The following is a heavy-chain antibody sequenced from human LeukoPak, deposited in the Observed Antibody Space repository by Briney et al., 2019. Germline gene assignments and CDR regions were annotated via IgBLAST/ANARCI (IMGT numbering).Heavy chain of an antibody. CDR3: ARDNLGFDY. J-gene: IGHJ4*02. Sequence: AASVTVSCKASGYTFTSFGIIWVRQAPGQGLEWMGWISAYNGNTNYAQKVQGRITMTTDRSTSTAYMELRSLRPDDTAVYYCARDNLGFDYWGQGTLVTVS. V-gene: IGHV1-18*01. CDR2: ISAYNGNT. D-gene: IGHD7-27*01. CDR1: GYTFTSFG.